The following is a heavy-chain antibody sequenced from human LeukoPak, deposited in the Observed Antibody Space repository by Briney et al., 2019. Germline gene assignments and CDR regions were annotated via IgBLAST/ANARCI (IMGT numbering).Heavy chain of an antibody. J-gene: IGHJ4*02. CDR1: GGSISSGSYY. D-gene: IGHD6-19*01. CDR3: ARASKGYSSGWYVYYFDY. V-gene: IGHV4-61*02. Sequence: ASETLSLTCTVSGGSISSGSYYWSWIRQPAGKGLEWIGRIYTSGSTNYNPSLKSRVTISVDTSKNQFSLKLSSVTAADTAVYYCARASKGYSSGWYVYYFDYWGQGTLVTVSS. CDR2: IYTSGST.